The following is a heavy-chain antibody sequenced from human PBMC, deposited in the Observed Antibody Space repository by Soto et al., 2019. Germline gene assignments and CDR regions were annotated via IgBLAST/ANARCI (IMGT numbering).Heavy chain of an antibody. CDR1: GGSFSGYY. CDR2: INHSGST. CDR3: ARGPSTIFGVVIHWFDP. J-gene: IGHJ5*02. D-gene: IGHD3-3*01. V-gene: IGHV4-34*01. Sequence: SETLSLTCAVYGGSFSGYYWSWIRQPPGKGLEWIGEINHSGSTNYNPSLKSRVTISVDTSKNQFSLKLSSVTAADTAVYYCARGPSTIFGVVIHWFDPWGQGTLVTVSS.